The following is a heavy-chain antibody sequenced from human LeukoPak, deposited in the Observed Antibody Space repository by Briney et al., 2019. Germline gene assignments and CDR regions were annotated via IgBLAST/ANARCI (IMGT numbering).Heavy chain of an antibody. CDR1: GFTFSIYA. CDR3: AKDRPNYYESNGHYYRRDGDS. Sequence: PGGSLRLSCAASGFTFSIYAMSWVRQAPGKGLEWVSSTSSGGDCTYYAGSVKGRFTISRDNSKNTLYLQMNSLRAEDTATYYCAKDRPNYYESNGHYYRRDGDSWGQGTLVTVSS. J-gene: IGHJ5*01. D-gene: IGHD3-22*01. V-gene: IGHV3-23*01. CDR2: TSSGGDCT.